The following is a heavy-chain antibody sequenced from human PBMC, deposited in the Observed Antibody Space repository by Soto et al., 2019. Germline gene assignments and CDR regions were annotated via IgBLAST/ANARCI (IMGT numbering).Heavy chain of an antibody. J-gene: IGHJ6*02. CDR1: GYSFTSYW. CDR3: ARSLAVAGTPYYYYGMDV. D-gene: IGHD6-19*01. Sequence: GESLKISCKGSGYSFTSYWIGWVRQMPGKGLEWMGIIYPGDSDTRYSPSFQGQVTISADKSISTAYLQWSSLKASDTAMYYCARSLAVAGTPYYYYGMDVWGQGTTVTVSS. V-gene: IGHV5-51*01. CDR2: IYPGDSDT.